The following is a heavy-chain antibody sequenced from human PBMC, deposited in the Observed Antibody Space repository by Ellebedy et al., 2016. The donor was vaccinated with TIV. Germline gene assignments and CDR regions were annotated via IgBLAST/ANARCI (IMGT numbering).Heavy chain of an antibody. D-gene: IGHD5-18*01. CDR3: ATTQTGYSYGEFNY. V-gene: IGHV3-66*01. CDR2: LYTDGRI. CDR1: GFTFSTHT. Sequence: PGGSLRLSCAASGFTFSTHTMSWVRQAPGKGLEWVSGLYTDGRIYYADSVKGRFTISRDSSKNTLYLHMNNLRVEDTAVYYCATTQTGYSYGEFNYWGQGTLVTVSS. J-gene: IGHJ4*02.